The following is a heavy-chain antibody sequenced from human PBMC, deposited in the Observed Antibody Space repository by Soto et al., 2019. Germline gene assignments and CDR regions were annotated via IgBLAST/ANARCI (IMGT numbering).Heavy chain of an antibody. CDR3: ARERYYDFWSGYYNHYGMDV. D-gene: IGHD3-3*01. V-gene: IGHV3-74*01. J-gene: IGHJ6*02. CDR1: GFTFSSYW. Sequence: GSLRLSCAASGFTFSSYWMHWVRQAPGKGLVWVSRINSDGSSTSYADSVKGRFTISRDNAKNTLYLQMNSLRAEDTAVYYCARERYYDFWSGYYNHYGMDVWGQGTTVTVSS. CDR2: INSDGSST.